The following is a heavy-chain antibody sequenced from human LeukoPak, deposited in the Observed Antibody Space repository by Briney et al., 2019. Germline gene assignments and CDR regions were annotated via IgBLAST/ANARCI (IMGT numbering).Heavy chain of an antibody. D-gene: IGHD2-15*01. J-gene: IGHJ3*02. CDR1: GASISSSSHY. Sequence: SETLSLTCTVSGASISSSSHYWGWIRQPPGKGLEWMGSVHYSGSTYYNPTLKTRVTISVDLSQNQFSLRLSSVTAADTAAYSCAGSYCSDTCYAVGAFDIWGQGTVVTVSS. CDR2: VHYSGST. CDR3: AGSYCSDTCYAVGAFDI. V-gene: IGHV4-39*01.